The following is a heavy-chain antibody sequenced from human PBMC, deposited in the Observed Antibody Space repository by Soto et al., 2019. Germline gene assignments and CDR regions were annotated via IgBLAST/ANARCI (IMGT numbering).Heavy chain of an antibody. Sequence: QLQLQESGPGLAKPSETLSLSCTVSGGSISSSSYYWGWIRQPPGKGLAWIGSIYYSGSTYYNPSLKSRVTISVDTSKNQFSLKLSSVTAADTAVYYCASYYYDSSGYYYVPGVYWGQGTLVTVSS. D-gene: IGHD3-22*01. CDR2: IYYSGST. J-gene: IGHJ4*02. CDR1: GGSISSSSYY. V-gene: IGHV4-39*01. CDR3: ASYYYDSSGYYYVPGVY.